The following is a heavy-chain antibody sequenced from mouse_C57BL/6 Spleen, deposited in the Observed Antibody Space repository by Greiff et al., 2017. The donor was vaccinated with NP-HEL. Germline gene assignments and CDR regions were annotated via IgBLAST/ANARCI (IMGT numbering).Heavy chain of an antibody. CDR2: IDPNRGGT. J-gene: IGHJ2*01. V-gene: IGHV1-72*01. CDR1: GYTFTSYW. Sequence: QVQLQQPGAELVKPGASVKLSCKASGYTFTSYWMHWVKQRPGRGLEWIGRIDPNRGGTKYNEKFKSKATLTVDKPSSTAYMQRSSLTSEDSAVYYCARWEGKGDYFDYWGQGTTLTVSS. D-gene: IGHD4-1*01. CDR3: ARWEGKGDYFDY.